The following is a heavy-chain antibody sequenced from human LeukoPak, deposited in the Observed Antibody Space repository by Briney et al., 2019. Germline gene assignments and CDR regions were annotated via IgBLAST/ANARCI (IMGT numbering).Heavy chain of an antibody. CDR2: INWNGGST. J-gene: IGHJ4*02. D-gene: IGHD1-26*01. V-gene: IGHV3-20*04. CDR3: AREAVGATFAGYDY. CDR1: GFTFGDYG. Sequence: PGGSLRLSCAASGFTFGDYGMRWVRQAPEKGLEWVSGINWNGGSTGYAGSVRGRFTISRDNAKNSLYLQMNSLRAEDRALYYCAREAVGATFAGYDYWGQGTLVTVSS.